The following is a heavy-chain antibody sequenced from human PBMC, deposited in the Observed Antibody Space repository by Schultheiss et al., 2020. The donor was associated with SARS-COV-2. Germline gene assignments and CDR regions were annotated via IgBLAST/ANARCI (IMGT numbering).Heavy chain of an antibody. D-gene: IGHD5-24*01. V-gene: IGHV3-30*04. CDR2: IWYDGSNK. CDR3: AREMGG. CDR1: GFTFSSYA. J-gene: IGHJ3*01. Sequence: GGSLRLSCAASGFTFSSYAMHWVRQAPGKGLEWVAVIWYDGSNKYYADSVKGRFTISRDNAKNSLYLQMNSLRAEDTAVYYCAREMGGWGQGAMVTVSS.